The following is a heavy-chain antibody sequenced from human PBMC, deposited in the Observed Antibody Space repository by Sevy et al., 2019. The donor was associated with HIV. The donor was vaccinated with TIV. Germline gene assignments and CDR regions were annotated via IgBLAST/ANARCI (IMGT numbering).Heavy chain of an antibody. V-gene: IGHV3-21*06. J-gene: IGHJ6*02. CDR3: AIDRDYYGSGTFDA. CDR2: ISSGSSYI. D-gene: IGHD3-10*01. Sequence: GGSLRLSCAASGFTFSYYTMNWVRQAPGKGLEWVSYISSGSSYISYTDSVKARFTISRDNAKNSLYLQMNSLRPEDTAMYFCAIDRDYYGSGTFDAWGQGTTVTVSS. CDR1: GFTFSYYT.